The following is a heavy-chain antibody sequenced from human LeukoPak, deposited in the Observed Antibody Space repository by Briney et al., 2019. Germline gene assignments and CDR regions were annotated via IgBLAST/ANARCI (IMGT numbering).Heavy chain of an antibody. J-gene: IGHJ4*02. CDR2: IYNSGST. V-gene: IGHV4-4*07. CDR1: GGSISSYX. CDR3: ARDRGYGDYSFDY. Sequence: PSETXXLXXTXXGGSISSYXWSWIRQPAGKGLEWIGRIYNSGSTNYNHSLKRRGTISVDKYKNKFSLKLSSVTAADTAVYYCARDRGYGDYSFDYWGQGTLVTVSS. D-gene: IGHD4-17*01.